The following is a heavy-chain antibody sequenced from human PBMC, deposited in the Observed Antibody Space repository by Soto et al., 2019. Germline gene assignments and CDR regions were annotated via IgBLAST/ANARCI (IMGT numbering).Heavy chain of an antibody. J-gene: IGHJ4*02. V-gene: IGHV3-7*01. CDR1: GFTFSSYW. CDR2: IKQDGSEK. CDR3: ARDTAPYEYYFDY. Sequence: GGSLRLSCAASGFTFSSYWMSWVRQAPGKGLEWVANIKQDGSEKYYVDSVKGRFTISRDNAKNSLYLQMNSLRAEDTAVYYCARDTAPYEYYFDYWGQGTLVTVSS. D-gene: IGHD5-18*01.